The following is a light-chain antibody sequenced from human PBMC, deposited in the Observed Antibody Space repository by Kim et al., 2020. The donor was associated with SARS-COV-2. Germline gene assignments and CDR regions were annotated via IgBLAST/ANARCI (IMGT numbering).Light chain of an antibody. V-gene: IGKV1-8*01. CDR2: AAS. CDR3: QQYYSYPRT. CDR1: QGIISY. J-gene: IGKJ1*01. Sequence: ASTGDRVTITCRASQGIISYLAWYQQKPGNAPKLLIYAASTLQGGVPSRFSGSGSGTDFTLTISCLQSEDFATYYCQQYYSYPRTFGQGTEVDIK.